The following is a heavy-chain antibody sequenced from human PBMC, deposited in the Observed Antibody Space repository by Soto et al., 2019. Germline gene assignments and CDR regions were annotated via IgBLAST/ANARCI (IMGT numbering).Heavy chain of an antibody. CDR2: ISSSGRTI. CDR1: GFTFSSYG. Sequence: EVQLVESGGGLVQPGGSLRLSCAASGFTFSSYGMNWVRQAPGKGLEWVSYISSSGRTIYYGESVRGRFSISRDNAKNSLYLQMDSRRDEDTAVYFCADDEDGDSDFDSWGQGTLVTVAS. J-gene: IGHJ4*02. V-gene: IGHV3-48*02. D-gene: IGHD4-17*01. CDR3: ADDEDGDSDFDS.